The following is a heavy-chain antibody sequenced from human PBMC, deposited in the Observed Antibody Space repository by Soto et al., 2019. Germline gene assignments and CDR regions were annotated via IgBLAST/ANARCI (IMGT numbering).Heavy chain of an antibody. CDR2: IYPADSDT. Sequence: EVQLVQSGAEVKKPGESLKISCKAPGYNFTTYWIGWVRQMPGKGLELMGVIYPADSDTRYRPPFQGQVTFSADKSLTTAYLQWNSLKASDTAKYYCARRRAWNDAFDFWGQGTLVTVSS. CDR3: ARRRAWNDAFDF. D-gene: IGHD1-1*01. V-gene: IGHV5-51*03. CDR1: GYNFTTYW. J-gene: IGHJ4*02.